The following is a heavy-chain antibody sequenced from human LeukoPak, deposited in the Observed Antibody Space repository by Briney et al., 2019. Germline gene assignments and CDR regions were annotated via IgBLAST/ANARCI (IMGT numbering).Heavy chain of an antibody. CDR3: ARDLYCSSTSCYLYYYYGMDV. Sequence: PGGSLRLSCAASGFTFSSYWMSWVRQAPGKGLEWVANIKQDGSEKYYVDSVKGRFTISRDNAKNSLYLQMNSLRAEDTAVYYCARDLYCSSTSCYLYYYYGMDVWGQGTTVTVSS. J-gene: IGHJ6*02. V-gene: IGHV3-7*04. CDR2: IKQDGSEK. CDR1: GFTFSSYW. D-gene: IGHD2-2*01.